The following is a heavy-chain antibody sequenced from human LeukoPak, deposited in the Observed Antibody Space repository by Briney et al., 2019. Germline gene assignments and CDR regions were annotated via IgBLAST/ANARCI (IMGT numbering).Heavy chain of an antibody. CDR1: GDRVSSNSAA. D-gene: IGHD3-3*01. CDR3: ARAKRSGYREFGGFDY. Sequence: SQTLSLTCAISGDRVSSNSAAWNWIRQSPSRGLEWLGRTYYRSKWYNDYAVSVKSRITINPDTSKNQFSLQPNSVTPEDTAVYYCARAKRSGYREFGGFDYWGQGTLVTVSS. CDR2: TYYRSKWYN. V-gene: IGHV6-1*01. J-gene: IGHJ4*02.